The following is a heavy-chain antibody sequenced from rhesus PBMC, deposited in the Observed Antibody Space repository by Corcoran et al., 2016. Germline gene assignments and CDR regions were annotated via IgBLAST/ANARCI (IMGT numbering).Heavy chain of an antibody. V-gene: IGHV4-147*01. CDR3: ASVRSSHGYFDY. Sequence: QVQLQESGPGLVKPSETLSLTCAVSGGPISGNSWSGIRQSPGKGLGWIGYIYGGGGSTSYNPSLRSRVTISTDTSKNQFSLRLSSVTAADAAMYYCASVRSSHGYFDYWGQGVLVTVSS. J-gene: IGHJ4*01. CDR1: GGPISGNS. D-gene: IGHD4-29*01. CDR2: IYGGGGST.